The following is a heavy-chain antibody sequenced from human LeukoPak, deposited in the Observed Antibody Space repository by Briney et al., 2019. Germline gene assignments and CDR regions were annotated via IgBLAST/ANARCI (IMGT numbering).Heavy chain of an antibody. Sequence: SGPTLVNPPQTLTLTCTFSGFSFRTHGMGVGWIRQPPGKALEWLSLSYWNDDKSYSPSLKSRLTITRDTSKNQVVLTLTNMDPVDTATYYCAHRRVATNPAYFDYWGQGTLVTVSS. CDR3: AHRRVATNPAYFDY. D-gene: IGHD5-24*01. CDR2: SYWNDDK. J-gene: IGHJ4*02. CDR1: GFSFRTHGMG. V-gene: IGHV2-5*01.